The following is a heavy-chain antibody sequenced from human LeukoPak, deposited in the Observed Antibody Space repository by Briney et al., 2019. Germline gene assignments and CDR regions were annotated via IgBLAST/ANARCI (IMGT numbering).Heavy chain of an antibody. J-gene: IGHJ4*02. Sequence: GGSLRLSCAASGFAFSNYVMSWVRQAPGKGLEWVSSISGSSDNTYYADSAKRRFTISRDNSKNTLFLQMNTLRAEDTAVYYCANWDSGSYTFDYWGQGTLVTVSS. CDR2: ISGSSDNT. CDR3: ANWDSGSYTFDY. V-gene: IGHV3-23*01. CDR1: GFAFSNYV. D-gene: IGHD1-26*01.